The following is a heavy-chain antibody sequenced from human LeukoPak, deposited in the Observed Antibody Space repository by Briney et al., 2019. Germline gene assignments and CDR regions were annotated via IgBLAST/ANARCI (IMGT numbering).Heavy chain of an antibody. D-gene: IGHD6-13*01. CDR3: ARDPIAAAGFDY. J-gene: IGHJ4*02. V-gene: IGHV3-30*03. CDR1: GFTFSNYW. CDR2: ISYDGSNK. Sequence: GGSLRLSCAASGFTFSNYWMSWVRQAPGKGLEWVAVISYDGSNKYYADSVKGRFTISRDNSKNTLYLQMNSLRAEDTAVYYCARDPIAAAGFDYWGQGTLVTVSS.